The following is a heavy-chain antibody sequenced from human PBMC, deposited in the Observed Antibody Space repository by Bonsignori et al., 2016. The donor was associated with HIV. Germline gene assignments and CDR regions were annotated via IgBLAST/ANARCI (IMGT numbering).Heavy chain of an antibody. CDR1: GGTFDNYA. Sequence: QVQLVQSGAEVKKPGSSVKVSCKASGGTFDNYAVTWVRQAPGQGLEWMGGIIPILDVTNYAQRFQGRVTITADESTSTVYMELSSLRSEDTAVYYCARVDRRRQLWLGPFDYWGQGTLVTVSS. V-gene: IGHV1-69*04. CDR2: IIPILDVT. CDR3: ARVDRRRQLWLGPFDY. J-gene: IGHJ4*02. D-gene: IGHD5-18*01.